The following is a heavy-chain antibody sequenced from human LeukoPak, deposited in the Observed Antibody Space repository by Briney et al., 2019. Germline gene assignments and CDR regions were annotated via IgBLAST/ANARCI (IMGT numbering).Heavy chain of an antibody. D-gene: IGHD1-7*01. Sequence: SETLSLTCAVYGGSFGNYYWSWIRQPPGKGLEWIGEINDSGRTNYNPSLMSRVTVSVDTSKNQFSLRLTSVTATDTAVYYCARRWNYGRNYYIDVWGKGATVSVSS. CDR2: INDSGRT. V-gene: IGHV4-34*01. CDR1: GGSFGNYY. J-gene: IGHJ6*03. CDR3: ARRWNYGRNYYIDV.